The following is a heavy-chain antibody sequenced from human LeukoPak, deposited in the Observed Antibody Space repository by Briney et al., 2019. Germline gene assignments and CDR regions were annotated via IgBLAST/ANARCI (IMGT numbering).Heavy chain of an antibody. CDR2: IYYSGST. D-gene: IGHD4-17*01. J-gene: IGHJ3*02. V-gene: IGHV4-59*01. Sequence: SETLSLTCTVSGGSISSYYWGWIRQPPGKGLEWIGYIYYSGSTNYNPSLKSRVTISVDTSKNQFSLKLNSVTAADTAVYYCARVGDYGRAFDIWGQGTMVTVSS. CDR3: ARVGDYGRAFDI. CDR1: GGSISSYY.